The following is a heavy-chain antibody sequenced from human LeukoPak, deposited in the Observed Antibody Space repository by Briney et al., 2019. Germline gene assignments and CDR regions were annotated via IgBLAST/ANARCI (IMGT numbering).Heavy chain of an antibody. CDR2: ISGSGGST. J-gene: IGHJ4*02. D-gene: IGHD3-9*01. V-gene: IGHV3-23*01. CDR3: AKGRYFDWSFDY. Sequence: GGSLRLSCAASGFTFSSYAMSWVRQAPGKGLEWVSAISGSGGSTYYADSVKGRFTISRDNSKNTLYLQMNSLRAGDTAVYYCAKGRYFDWSFDYWGQGTLVTVSS. CDR1: GFTFSSYA.